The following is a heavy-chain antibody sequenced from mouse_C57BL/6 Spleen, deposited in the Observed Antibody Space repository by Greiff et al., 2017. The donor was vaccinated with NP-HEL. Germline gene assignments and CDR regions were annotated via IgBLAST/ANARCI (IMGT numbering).Heavy chain of an antibody. CDR2: IDPSDSYT. V-gene: IGHV1-69*01. J-gene: IGHJ2*01. CDR3: ARSGLGRHFDY. Sequence: QVQLQQPGAELVMPGASVKLSCKASGYTFTSYWMHWVKQRPGQGLEWIGEIDPSDSYTNYNQKFKGKSTLTVDKSSSTAYMQLSSLTSEDSAVYYCARSGLGRHFDYWGQGTTRTVSS. CDR1: GYTFTSYW. D-gene: IGHD4-1*01.